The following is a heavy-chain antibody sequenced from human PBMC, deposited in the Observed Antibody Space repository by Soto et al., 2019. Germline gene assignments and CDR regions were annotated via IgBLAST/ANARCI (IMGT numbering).Heavy chain of an antibody. V-gene: IGHV1-8*01. CDR3: ARGIKYGDYSSWFDP. CDR2: MNPNSGNT. D-gene: IGHD4-17*01. CDR1: GYTFTSYE. J-gene: IGHJ5*02. Sequence: QVQLVQSGAEVKKPGASVKVSCKASGYTFTSYEINWVRQATGQGSEDLGWMNPNSGNTGNVQKMQGRVTMTRDTSMSTAYMERSNLQSADTAVYYCARGIKYGDYSSWFDPWGPETLVTVSS.